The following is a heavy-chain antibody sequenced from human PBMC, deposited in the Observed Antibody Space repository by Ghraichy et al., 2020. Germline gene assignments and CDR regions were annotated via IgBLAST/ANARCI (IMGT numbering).Heavy chain of an antibody. CDR2: ISGSGGST. D-gene: IGHD2-15*01. CDR3: AKGSAYCSGGSCYRPFDY. J-gene: IGHJ4*02. CDR1: GFTFSSYA. Sequence: GGSLRLSCAASGFTFSSYAMSWVRQAPGKGLEWVSAISGSGGSTYYADSVKGRFTISRDNSKNTLYLQMNSLRAEDTAVYYCAKGSAYCSGGSCYRPFDYWGQGTLVTVSS. V-gene: IGHV3-23*01.